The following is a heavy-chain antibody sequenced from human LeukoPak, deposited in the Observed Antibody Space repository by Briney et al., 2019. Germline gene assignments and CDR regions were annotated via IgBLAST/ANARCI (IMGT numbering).Heavy chain of an antibody. CDR3: AKDSPRIQLWLDY. J-gene: IGHJ4*02. D-gene: IGHD5-18*01. CDR1: GFTFSSYG. V-gene: IGHV3-30*18. CDR2: ISYDGSNK. Sequence: GGSLRLSCAASGFTFSSYGTHWVRQAPGKGLEWVAVISYDGSNKYYADSVKGRFTISRDNSKNTLYLQMNSLRAEDTAVYYCAKDSPRIQLWLDYWGQGTLVTVSS.